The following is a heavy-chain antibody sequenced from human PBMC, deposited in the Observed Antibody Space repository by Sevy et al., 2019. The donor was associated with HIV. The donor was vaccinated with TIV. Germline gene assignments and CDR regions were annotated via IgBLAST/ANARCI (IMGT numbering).Heavy chain of an antibody. J-gene: IGHJ4*02. D-gene: IGHD3-22*01. V-gene: IGHV1-24*01. Sequence: ASVKVSCKVSGSTLTKLSMHWVRQAPGKGLEWMATFDPEDGETIYAQKFQGRVTMTEDTSTDTAYMELSSLRSEDTAVYYCATTKDYYDSSGYPFDDWSQETLVTVSS. CDR1: GSTLTKLS. CDR3: ATTKDYYDSSGYPFDD. CDR2: FDPEDGET.